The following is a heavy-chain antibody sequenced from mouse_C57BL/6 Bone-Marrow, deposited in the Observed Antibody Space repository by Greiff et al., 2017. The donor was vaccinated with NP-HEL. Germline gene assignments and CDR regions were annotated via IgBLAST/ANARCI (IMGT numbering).Heavy chain of an antibody. V-gene: IGHV1-26*01. D-gene: IGHD1-1*01. Sequence: VQLQQSGPELVKPGASVKISCKASGYTFTDYYMNWVKQSHGKSLEWIGDINPNNGGTSYNQKFKGKATLTVDKSSSTAYMELRSLTTEDSAVYYCARGGLRGSSVDYGGQGTTLTVSS. J-gene: IGHJ2*01. CDR3: ARGGLRGSSVDY. CDR1: GYTFTDYY. CDR2: INPNNGGT.